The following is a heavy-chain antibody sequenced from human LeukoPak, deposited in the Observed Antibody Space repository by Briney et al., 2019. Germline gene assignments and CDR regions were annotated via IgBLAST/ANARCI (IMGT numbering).Heavy chain of an antibody. Sequence: TGGSLRLSCAASGFTFSSYSMNWVRQAPGKGLEWVSSITSSSTYIYYADSVKGRFTISRDNPKNSLYLQMNSLRAEDTAVHYCARARYTGYDLNDYWGQGTLVTVSP. D-gene: IGHD5-12*01. CDR1: GFTFSSYS. CDR2: ITSSSTYI. V-gene: IGHV3-21*01. J-gene: IGHJ4*02. CDR3: ARARYTGYDLNDY.